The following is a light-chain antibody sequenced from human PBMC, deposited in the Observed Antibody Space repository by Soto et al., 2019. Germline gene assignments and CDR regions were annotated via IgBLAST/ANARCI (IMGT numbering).Light chain of an antibody. CDR2: DAS. CDR3: QQRSNWPPIT. J-gene: IGKJ5*01. CDR1: RSVKTF. Sequence: EIVLPPSPATLSFSPGERSTRSCRSSRSVKTFLVWYQQRPGQPPRLLIHDASHRAAGIPARFSGSGFGTDFTLTISSLEPEDAAVYYCQQRSNWPPITFGQGTRLEI. V-gene: IGKV3-11*01.